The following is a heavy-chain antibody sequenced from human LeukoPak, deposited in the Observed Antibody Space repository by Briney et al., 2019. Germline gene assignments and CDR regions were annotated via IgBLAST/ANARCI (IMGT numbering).Heavy chain of an antibody. CDR3: AGPPYYYDGSVYSDY. Sequence: GGSLRLSCAASGFTFSDYYMSWIRQAPGKGLEWVSYISSSGSTIYYADSVKGRFTISRDNAKNSLYLQMNSLRAEDTAVYYCAGPPYYYDGSVYSDYGGQGPLVPVSS. D-gene: IGHD3-22*01. J-gene: IGHJ4*02. CDR1: GFTFSDYY. V-gene: IGHV3-11*01. CDR2: ISSSGSTI.